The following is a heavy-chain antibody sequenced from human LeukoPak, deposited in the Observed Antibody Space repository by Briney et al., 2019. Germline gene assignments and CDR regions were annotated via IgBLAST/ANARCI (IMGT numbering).Heavy chain of an antibody. Sequence: SETLSLTRTVSGGDLRSYYWSRLRQPPGKGLEWVGDIFYSGCTHYNPPLKSRVSISVDTSKNQFSLRLSSVTAADAAVDYCAREPMVRGVYPVLYMDVWGKGTAITVSS. V-gene: IGHV4-59*01. D-gene: IGHD3-10*01. CDR2: IFYSGCT. CDR3: AREPMVRGVYPVLYMDV. CDR1: GGDLRSYY. J-gene: IGHJ6*03.